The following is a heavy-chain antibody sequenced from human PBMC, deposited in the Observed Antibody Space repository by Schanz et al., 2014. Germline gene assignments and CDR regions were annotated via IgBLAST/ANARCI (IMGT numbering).Heavy chain of an antibody. CDR3: AKDSTHIDIVLVPTAIDY. CDR1: GFTFSSYS. J-gene: IGHJ4*02. D-gene: IGHD2-2*01. V-gene: IGHV3-23*04. CDR2: LSGSGGST. Sequence: EADLVESGGGLIQRGESLRLSCSASGFTFSSYSMNWVRQAPGKGLEWVSALSGSGGSTYYADSVKGRFTISRDNSKNTLYLHMNTLRSEDTAVYYCAKDSTHIDIVLVPTAIDYWGQGTLVTVSS.